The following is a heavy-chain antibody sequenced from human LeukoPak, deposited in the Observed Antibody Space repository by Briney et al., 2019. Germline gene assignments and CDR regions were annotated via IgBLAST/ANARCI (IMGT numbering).Heavy chain of an antibody. CDR1: GFTFSSYA. D-gene: IGHD4-23*01. CDR2: ISGSGGST. CDR3: AKAEMTTVGPGYYGMDV. V-gene: IGHV3-23*01. J-gene: IGHJ6*02. Sequence: PGGSLRLSCAASGFTFSSYAMSWVRQAPGKGLEWVSAISGSGGSTYYADSVKGRFTISRDNSKNTLYLQMNSLRAEDTAVYYCAKAEMTTVGPGYYGMDVWGQGTTVTVSS.